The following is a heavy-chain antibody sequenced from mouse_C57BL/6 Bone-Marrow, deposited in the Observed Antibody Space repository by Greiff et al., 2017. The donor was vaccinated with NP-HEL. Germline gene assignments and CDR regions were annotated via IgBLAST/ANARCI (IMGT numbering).Heavy chain of an antibody. V-gene: IGHV1-63*01. J-gene: IGHJ2*01. CDR1: GYTFTNYW. D-gene: IGHD1-1*01. CDR3: AIITTVGYYFDY. Sequence: QVQLKESGAELVRPGTSVKMSCKASGYTFTNYWIGWAKQRPGHGLEWIGDIYPGGGYTNYNEKFKGKATLTADKSSSTAYMQFSSLTSEDSAIYYCAIITTVGYYFDYWGQGTTLTVSS. CDR2: IYPGGGYT.